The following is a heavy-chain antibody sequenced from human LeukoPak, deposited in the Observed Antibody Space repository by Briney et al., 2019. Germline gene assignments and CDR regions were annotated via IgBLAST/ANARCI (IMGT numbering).Heavy chain of an antibody. V-gene: IGHV4-39*01. J-gene: IGHJ4*02. CDR2: IYYSGST. CDR1: GGSISSSSYY. Sequence: SETLSLTCTVSGGSISSSSYYWGWIRQPPGKGLEWIGSIYYSGSTYYNPSLKSRVTISVDTSKNQFSLKLSSVTAADTAVYYCIHDSSGYYYYFDYWGQGTLVTVSS. CDR3: IHDSSGYYYYFDY. D-gene: IGHD3-22*01.